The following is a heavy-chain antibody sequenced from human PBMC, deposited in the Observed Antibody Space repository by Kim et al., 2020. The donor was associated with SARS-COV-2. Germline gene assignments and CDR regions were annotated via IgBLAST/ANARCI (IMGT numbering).Heavy chain of an antibody. D-gene: IGHD1-26*01. J-gene: IGHJ4*02. CDR2: ISSTSRYI. Sequence: GGSLRLSCAASGFAFDSYSMNWVRLAPGKGLEWVSSISSTSRYIYYVDSVKGRFTVSRDNAKNSLYLDMDSLRVEDTAVYYCAKEGTGTYYVRELDFWGQGTLVTVST. V-gene: IGHV3-21*06. CDR1: GFAFDSYS. CDR3: AKEGTGTYYVRELDF.